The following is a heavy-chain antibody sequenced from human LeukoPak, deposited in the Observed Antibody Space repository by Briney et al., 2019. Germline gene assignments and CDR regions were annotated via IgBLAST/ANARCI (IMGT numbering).Heavy chain of an antibody. Sequence: GASVKVSCKASGYTFSGYYIHWVRQAPGQGLEWMGWINPTSGSSKYAQKFQGRVTMTRDTSITTAYMELNRLTSADTAVFYCARGDYESELPSHFDYWGQGALVTVSS. V-gene: IGHV1-2*02. CDR1: GYTFSGYY. CDR3: ARGDYESELPSHFDY. D-gene: IGHD1-26*01. J-gene: IGHJ4*02. CDR2: INPTSGSS.